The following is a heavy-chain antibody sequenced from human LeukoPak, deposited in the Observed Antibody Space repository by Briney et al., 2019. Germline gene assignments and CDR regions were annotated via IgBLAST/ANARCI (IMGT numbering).Heavy chain of an antibody. D-gene: IGHD2-15*01. CDR2: ISGSGTTT. Sequence: QTGGSLRLSCAASGFSFSSYAINWVRQAPGKGLEWVSVISGSGTTTYYADSVKGRFTISRDNSKNTVYLQMNSLRAEDTAVYFCAKPDCSASNCYRPAHWGQGTLVTVSS. J-gene: IGHJ4*02. CDR1: GFSFSSYA. V-gene: IGHV3-23*01. CDR3: AKPDCSASNCYRPAH.